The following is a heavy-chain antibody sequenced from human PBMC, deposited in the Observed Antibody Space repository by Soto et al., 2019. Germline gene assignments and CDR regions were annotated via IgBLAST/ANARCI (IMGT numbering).Heavy chain of an antibody. D-gene: IGHD6-13*01. J-gene: IGHJ4*02. CDR2: IDPSDSYI. CDR1: GYSFTSYW. CDR3: ARHGRESSWYSDY. V-gene: IGHV5-10-1*01. Sequence: EVQLVQSGAEVKKPGESLRISCKGSGYSFTSYWISWVRQMPGKGLEWMGRIDPSDSYINYSPSFQGHVTISADKSISSAYLQWSSLKASDTAMYYCARHGRESSWYSDYWGQGTLVTVSS.